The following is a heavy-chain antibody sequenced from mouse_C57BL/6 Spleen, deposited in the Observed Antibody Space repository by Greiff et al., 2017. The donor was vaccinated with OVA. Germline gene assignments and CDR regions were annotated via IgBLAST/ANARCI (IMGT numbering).Heavy chain of an antibody. Sequence: QVHVKQSGPELVKPGASVKISCKASGYSFTSYYIHWVKQRPGQGLEWIGWIYPGSGNTKYNEKFKGKATLTADTSSSTAYMQLSSLTSEDSAVYYCARSLYSKDFDYWGQGTTLTVSS. CDR2: IYPGSGNT. J-gene: IGHJ2*01. CDR1: GYSFTSYY. CDR3: ARSLYSKDFDY. D-gene: IGHD2-5*01. V-gene: IGHV1-66*01.